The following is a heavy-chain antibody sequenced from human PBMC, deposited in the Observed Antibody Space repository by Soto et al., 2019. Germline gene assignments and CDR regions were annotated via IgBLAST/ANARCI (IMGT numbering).Heavy chain of an antibody. V-gene: IGHV4-34*01. CDR3: VTSLWFGTQPEI. D-gene: IGHD3-10*01. CDR2: ISPSGTT. Sequence: QVQLQQWGAGLLKPSETLSLTCAVYGGSFSGYYWTLFRQPPGKGLAWIGEISPSGTTKYIPSLKSRVTITADRSKNQFSLKVTSVTAADTAVYYCVTSLWFGTQPEIWGQGALVTVSS. CDR1: GGSFSGYY. J-gene: IGHJ4*02.